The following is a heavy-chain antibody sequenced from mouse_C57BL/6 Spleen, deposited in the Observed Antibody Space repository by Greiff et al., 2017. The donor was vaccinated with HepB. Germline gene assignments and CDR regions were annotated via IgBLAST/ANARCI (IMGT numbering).Heavy chain of an antibody. D-gene: IGHD2-1*01. CDR1: GFNIKDDY. V-gene: IGHV14-4*01. Sequence: VHVKQSGAELVRPGASVKLSCTASGFNIKDDYMHWVKQRPEQGLEWIGWIDPENGDTEYASKFQGKATITADTSSNTAYLQLSSLTSEDTAVYYCTTGGNYVRDFDYWGQGTTLTVSS. CDR3: TTGGNYVRDFDY. J-gene: IGHJ2*01. CDR2: IDPENGDT.